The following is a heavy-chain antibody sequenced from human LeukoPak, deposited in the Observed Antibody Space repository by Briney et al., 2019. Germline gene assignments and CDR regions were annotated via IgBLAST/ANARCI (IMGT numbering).Heavy chain of an antibody. CDR1: GGSFSGYY. CDR3: ARERGEYYYDNSGYS. D-gene: IGHD3-22*01. Sequence: PSETLSLTCAVYGGSFSGYYWSWIRQPPGKGLEWIGEINHSGSTNYNPSLKSRVTISVDTSKNQFSLKLSSVTAADTAVYYCARERGEYYYDNSGYSWGQGTLVTVSS. J-gene: IGHJ4*02. CDR2: INHSGST. V-gene: IGHV4-34*01.